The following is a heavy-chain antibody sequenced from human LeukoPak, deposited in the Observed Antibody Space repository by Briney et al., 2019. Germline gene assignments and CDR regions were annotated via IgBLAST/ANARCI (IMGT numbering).Heavy chain of an antibody. D-gene: IGHD7-27*01. CDR3: AKDNWGSPDY. CDR1: GSTFSSYA. Sequence: PGGSLGLSCAASGSTFSSYAMSWVRQAPGKGLEWVSAISGSGGSTYYADSVKGRFTISRDNSKNTLYLQVNSLRAEDTAVYYCAKDNWGSPDYWGQGTLVTVSS. CDR2: ISGSGGST. J-gene: IGHJ4*02. V-gene: IGHV3-23*01.